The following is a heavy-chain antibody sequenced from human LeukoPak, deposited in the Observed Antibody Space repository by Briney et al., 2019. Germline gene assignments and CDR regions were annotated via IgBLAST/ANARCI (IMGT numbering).Heavy chain of an antibody. CDR3: TTAPSYYNFNSYDF. Sequence: GGSLRLSCVASGLSFSNAWMSWVRQTPGKGLEWIGRIKSKSDGDARDYAAPMKDRITISRDDWKNTLSLEMTSLKTEDTGVYFCTTAPSYYNFNSYDFWDQGTVVTVSS. D-gene: IGHD2/OR15-2a*01. V-gene: IGHV3-15*01. CDR2: IKSKSDGDAR. CDR1: GLSFSNAW. J-gene: IGHJ4*02.